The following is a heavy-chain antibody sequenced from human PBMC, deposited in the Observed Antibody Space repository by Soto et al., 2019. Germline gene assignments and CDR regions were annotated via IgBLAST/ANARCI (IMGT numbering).Heavy chain of an antibody. D-gene: IGHD1-26*01. V-gene: IGHV3-74*01. CDR3: ARGDRGAFDL. CDR2: SHSDGSST. Sequence: EVQLVESGGGLVRPGGSLRLSCAASGFTFSYYWMHWVRQAPGKGLVWVSRSHSDGSSTTYAGFVKGRFIISRDSARNTVDLQMNSVRVEDTAVYYCARGDRGAFDLWGQGTVVTVSS. CDR1: GFTFSYYW. J-gene: IGHJ3*01.